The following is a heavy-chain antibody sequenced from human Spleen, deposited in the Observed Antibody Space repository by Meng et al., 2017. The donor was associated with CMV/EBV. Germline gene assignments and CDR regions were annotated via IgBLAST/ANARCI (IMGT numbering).Heavy chain of an antibody. CDR1: GFTVSDNY. J-gene: IGHJ4*02. Sequence: GGSLRLSCAASGFTVSDNYMGWVRQAPGKGLEWVSGIYSGGRTFYADSVKGRFTISRDNGKNTLLLQMNSLRPEDTAVYYCARDSGADVVATGDFDFWGQGTLVTVSS. D-gene: IGHD5-12*01. V-gene: IGHV3-66*02. CDR2: IYSGGRT. CDR3: ARDSGADVVATGDFDF.